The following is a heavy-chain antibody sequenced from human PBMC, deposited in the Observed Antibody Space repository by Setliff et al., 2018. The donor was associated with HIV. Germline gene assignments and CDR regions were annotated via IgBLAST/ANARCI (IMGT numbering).Heavy chain of an antibody. J-gene: IGHJ4*02. CDR1: GYTFTSYG. V-gene: IGHV1-18*01. CDR2: ISAYNGYT. CDR3: ARFIAVAGRFDY. Sequence: WASVKVSCKASGYTFTSYGITWVRQAPGQGLEWMGWISAYNGYTNYAQKLQGRVTMTTDTSTSTAYMELRSLRSDDTAVYYCARFIAVAGRFDYWGQGTLVTVS. D-gene: IGHD6-19*01.